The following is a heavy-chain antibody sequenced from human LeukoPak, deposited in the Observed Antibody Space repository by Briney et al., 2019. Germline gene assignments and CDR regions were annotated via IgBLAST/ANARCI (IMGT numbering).Heavy chain of an antibody. J-gene: IGHJ5*02. CDR1: GGSISSYY. CDR3: ARVYYYDSSGYPAFDP. Sequence: SETLSLTCTVSGGSISSYYWSWIRQPPGKGLEWIGFIYYSGSTNYNPSLKSRVTISVDTSKNQFSLKLSPVTAADTAVYYCARVYYYDSSGYPAFDPWGQGTLVTVSS. D-gene: IGHD3-22*01. CDR2: IYYSGST. V-gene: IGHV4-59*01.